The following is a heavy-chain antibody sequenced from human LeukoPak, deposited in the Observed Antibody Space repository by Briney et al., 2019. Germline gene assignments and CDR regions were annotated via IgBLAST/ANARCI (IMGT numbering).Heavy chain of an antibody. CDR2: ISYDGSNK. J-gene: IGHJ5*02. Sequence: GALRLSCAASGFTFQNYGMHWVRQAPGQGLEWVAVISYDGSNKYSAESVKGRFTISRDNAKNSLYLQMNSLRAEDTAVYCCARDYSGYYPWGQGTLVTVSS. CDR3: ARDYSGYYP. V-gene: IGHV3-30*03. CDR1: GFTFQNYG. D-gene: IGHD3-22*01.